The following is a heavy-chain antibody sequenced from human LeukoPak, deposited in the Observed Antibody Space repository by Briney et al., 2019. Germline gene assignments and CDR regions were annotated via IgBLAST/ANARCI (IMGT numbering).Heavy chain of an antibody. CDR1: GFTFSSYG. D-gene: IGHD3-16*01. J-gene: IGHJ4*02. Sequence: PGRSLRLSCAASGFTFSSYGMHWVRQAPGKGLEWVAVISYDGGNKYYADSVKGRFTISRDNSKNTLYLQMNSLRAEDTAVYYCASSRLRLGELPDYWGQGTLVTVSS. CDR3: ASSRLRLGELPDY. CDR2: ISYDGGNK. V-gene: IGHV3-30*03.